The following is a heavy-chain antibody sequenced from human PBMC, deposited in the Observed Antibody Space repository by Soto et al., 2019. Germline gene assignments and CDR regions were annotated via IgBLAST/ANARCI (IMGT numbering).Heavy chain of an antibody. CDR2: MNPNSGNT. J-gene: IGHJ6*03. CDR1: GYTVTSYD. V-gene: IGHV1-8*01. CDR3: AARGQDDYYYPYMDV. Sequence: ASVKVSCKASGYTVTSYDINWVRHATGQGLEWMGWMNPNSGNTGYAQKFQGRVTMTRNTSISTAYMELSSLRSEDTAVYYCAARGQDDYYYPYMDVWGKGTTVTVSS.